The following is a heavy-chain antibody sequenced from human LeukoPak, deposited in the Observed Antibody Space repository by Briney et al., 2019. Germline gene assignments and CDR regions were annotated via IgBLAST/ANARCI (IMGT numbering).Heavy chain of an antibody. CDR2: ISGSGGST. V-gene: IGHV3-23*01. J-gene: IGHJ4*02. D-gene: IGHD3-22*01. CDR1: GFTFSSYA. Sequence: HPGGSLRLSCAASGFTFSSYAMSWVRQAPGKGLEWVSAISGSGGSTYYADSVKGRFTISRDNSKNTPYLQMNSLRAEDTAVYYCAKPYYYDSSGYFPIDYWGQGTLVTVSS. CDR3: AKPYYYDSSGYFPIDY.